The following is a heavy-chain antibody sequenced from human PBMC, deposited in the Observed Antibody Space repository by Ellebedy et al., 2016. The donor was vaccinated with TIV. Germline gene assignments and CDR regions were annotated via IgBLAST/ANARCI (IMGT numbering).Heavy chain of an antibody. CDR3: AKSRDGYNLLDY. CDR1: GFSFSNYA. V-gene: IGHV3-23*01. Sequence: PGGSLRLSCAASGFSFSNYAITWVRQAPGKGLEWVSAISNSGGDTYYADSVKGRFTISRDNSKSTLYLQMHSLRAEDTAVYYCAKSRDGYNLLDYWGRGTLVTVSS. CDR2: ISNSGGDT. D-gene: IGHD5-24*01. J-gene: IGHJ4*02.